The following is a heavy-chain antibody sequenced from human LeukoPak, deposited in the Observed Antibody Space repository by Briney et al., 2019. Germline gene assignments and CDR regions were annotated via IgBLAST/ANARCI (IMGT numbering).Heavy chain of an antibody. CDR2: IYTSGST. D-gene: IGHD6-25*01. V-gene: IGHV4-4*09. CDR1: GGSISSYY. CDR3: ARQGSARLTRLYYYYYMDV. J-gene: IGHJ6*03. Sequence: SETLSLTCTVSGGSISSYYWSWIRQPPGKGLEWIGYIYTSGSTNYNPSLKSRVTISVDTSKNQFSLKLSSVTAEDTAVYYCARQGSARLTRLYYYYYMDVWGKGTTVTVSS.